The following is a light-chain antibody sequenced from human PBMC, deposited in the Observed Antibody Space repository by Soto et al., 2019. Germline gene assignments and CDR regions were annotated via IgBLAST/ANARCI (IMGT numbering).Light chain of an antibody. CDR3: SSYGGSNNYV. Sequence: QSVLIQPPSASGSPGQSVTISCTGTSSDVSGYNYVSWYQQHPGKAPKLVIYEVTNRPSGVPDRFSGSRSGNTASLTVSGLQAEDEADYYCSSYGGSNNYVFGTGTKVTVL. CDR2: EVT. V-gene: IGLV2-8*01. CDR1: SSDVSGYNY. J-gene: IGLJ1*01.